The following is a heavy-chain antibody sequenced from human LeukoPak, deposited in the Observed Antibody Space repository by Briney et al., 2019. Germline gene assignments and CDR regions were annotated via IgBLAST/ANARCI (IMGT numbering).Heavy chain of an antibody. CDR1: GFTFSSYS. CDR3: AREEVVPAAILLYYYYYMDV. V-gene: IGHV3-48*04. D-gene: IGHD2-2*02. Sequence: GGSLRLSCAASGFTFSSYSMNWVRQAPGKGLEWGSYISSSSSTIYYADSVKGRFTISRDNAKNSLYLQMNSLRAEDTAVYYCAREEVVPAAILLYYYYYMDVWGKGTTVTVSS. CDR2: ISSSSSTI. J-gene: IGHJ6*03.